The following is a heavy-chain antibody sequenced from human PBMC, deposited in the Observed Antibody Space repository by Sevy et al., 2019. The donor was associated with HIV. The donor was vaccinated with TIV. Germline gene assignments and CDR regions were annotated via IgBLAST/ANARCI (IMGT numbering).Heavy chain of an antibody. D-gene: IGHD2-2*01. CDR2: ISGSGGST. CDR3: AKSVIVGVPAAWGFDY. Sequence: GGSLRLSCAASGFTFSSYAMSWVRQAPGKGLEWVSAISGSGGSTYYADSVKGRFTISRDNSKNTLYLQMNSLRAEDTAVYDCAKSVIVGVPAAWGFDYWGQGTLVTVSS. J-gene: IGHJ4*02. V-gene: IGHV3-23*01. CDR1: GFTFSSYA.